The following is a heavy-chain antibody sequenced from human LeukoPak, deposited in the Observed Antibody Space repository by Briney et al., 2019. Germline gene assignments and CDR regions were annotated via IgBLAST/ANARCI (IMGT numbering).Heavy chain of an antibody. D-gene: IGHD4-17*01. CDR1: GGSISYYY. CDR2: IYYSGTT. J-gene: IGHJ6*02. Sequence: SETLSLTCTVSGGSISYYYWSWIRQSPGKGLEWIGYIYYSGTTNYNPSLKSRVTISVDTSQTQFSLQLRSVTAADTAVYYCAREDPQTTVPEGMDVWGQGTTVTVSS. CDR3: AREDPQTTVPEGMDV. V-gene: IGHV4-59*01.